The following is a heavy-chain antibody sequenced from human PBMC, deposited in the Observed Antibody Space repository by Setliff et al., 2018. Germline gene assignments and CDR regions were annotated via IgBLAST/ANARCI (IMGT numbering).Heavy chain of an antibody. J-gene: IGHJ4*02. D-gene: IGHD5-12*01. CDR3: ARGGYSGYAVFDD. CDR2: IYYTGSP. CDR1: GGSISGYY. Sequence: PSETLSLTCTVSGGSISGYYWSWIRQPPGKGLEWIGNIYYTGSPSYSPSLRSRGTISVDTSKNKFSLSLSSVTAADTAVYYCARGGYSGYAVFDDWGQGALVTVSS. V-gene: IGHV4-59*01.